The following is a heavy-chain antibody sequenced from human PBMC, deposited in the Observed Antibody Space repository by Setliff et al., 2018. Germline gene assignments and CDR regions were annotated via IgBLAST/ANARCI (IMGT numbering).Heavy chain of an antibody. D-gene: IGHD3-10*01. V-gene: IGHV1-69*05. CDR2: IIPIFGTA. J-gene: IGHJ3*02. Sequence: ASVKVSCKASGGTFSSYAISWVRQAPGQGLEWMGGIIPIFGTANYAQKFQGRVTITTDESTSTAYMELSSLGSEDTAVYYCASHGPPPGSGTLRDAFDIWGQGTMVTVSS. CDR1: GGTFSSYA. CDR3: ASHGPPPGSGTLRDAFDI.